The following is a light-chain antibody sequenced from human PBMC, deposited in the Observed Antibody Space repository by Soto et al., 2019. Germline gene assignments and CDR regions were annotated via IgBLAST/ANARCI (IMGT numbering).Light chain of an antibody. CDR3: RSHAAGSTLI. V-gene: IGLV2-14*03. CDR1: SSDVGGYNE. Sequence: QSALTQPASVSGSPGQSTTISCTGTSSDVGGYNEVSWYQQRPGKAPKLMIFDVSNRPSGVSNRFSGSKSGNTDSLTISGLQAEDEAYYYCRSHAAGSTLIFGGGTKVTVL. J-gene: IGLJ2*01. CDR2: DVS.